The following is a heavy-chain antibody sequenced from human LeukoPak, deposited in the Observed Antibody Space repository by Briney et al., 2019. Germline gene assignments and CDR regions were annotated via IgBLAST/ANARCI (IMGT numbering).Heavy chain of an antibody. Sequence: GGSLRLSCAASGFTFSSYAMSWVRQAPGKGLEWVSTISGSGGSTYYADSVKGRFTISRDNSKNTLYLQMNSLRAEDTAVYYCARVLSVSYCDSWGRGTLVTVSS. CDR3: ARVLSVSYCDS. CDR2: ISGSGGST. J-gene: IGHJ4*02. V-gene: IGHV3-23*01. CDR1: GFTFSSYA. D-gene: IGHD2/OR15-2a*01.